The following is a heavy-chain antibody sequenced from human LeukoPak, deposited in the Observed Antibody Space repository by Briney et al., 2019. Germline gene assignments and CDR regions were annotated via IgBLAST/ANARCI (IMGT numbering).Heavy chain of an antibody. CDR3: ARDGYISGFDY. J-gene: IGHJ4*02. V-gene: IGHV1-2*02. Sequence: ASEKVSCKASGYTFTGYYMHWVRQAPGQGLEWMGWINPNSGGTNYAQKFQGRVTMTRDTSISTVYMELSSLRSEDTAVYYCARDGYISGFDYWGQGTLVTVSS. D-gene: IGHD5-18*01. CDR1: GYTFTGYY. CDR2: INPNSGGT.